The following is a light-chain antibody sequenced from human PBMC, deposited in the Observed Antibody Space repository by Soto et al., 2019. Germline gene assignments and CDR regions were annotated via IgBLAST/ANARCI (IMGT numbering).Light chain of an antibody. V-gene: IGLV1-44*01. Sequence: QSVLTQPPSVSGTPGQGVTISCSGSGSDIGSNTVSWYQQVPGTAPKVLIFSNNQRPSGVPDRFSGSKSGTSASLAISGLQPEDEADYYCAAWDDSLSWVFGGGTKLTVL. CDR1: GSDIGSNT. CDR3: AAWDDSLSWV. CDR2: SNN. J-gene: IGLJ3*02.